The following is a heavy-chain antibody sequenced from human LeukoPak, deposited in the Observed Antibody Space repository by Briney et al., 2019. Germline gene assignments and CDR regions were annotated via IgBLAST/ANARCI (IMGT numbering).Heavy chain of an antibody. V-gene: IGHV1-69*13. Sequence: ASVKVSCKASGGTFSNYAISWVRQAPGQGLEWMGGIIPIFGTANYAQKFQGRVTITADESTSTAYMELSSLRSEDTAVYYCASDLAAAGTYYGMDVWGQGTTVTVSS. CDR2: IIPIFGTA. J-gene: IGHJ6*02. D-gene: IGHD6-13*01. CDR1: GGTFSNYA. CDR3: ASDLAAAGTYYGMDV.